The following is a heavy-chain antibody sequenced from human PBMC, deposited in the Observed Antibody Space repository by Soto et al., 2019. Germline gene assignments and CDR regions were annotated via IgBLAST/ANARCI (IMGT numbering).Heavy chain of an antibody. CDR1: GFSFSTSG. J-gene: IGHJ4*02. D-gene: IGHD1-1*01. CDR2: IWHDGSHI. Sequence: QVQLVESGGGVVQPGGSLRLSCAASGFSFSTSGMHWVRQAPGKDLEWVAVIWHDGSHIYYADSVRGRFTVSRDNSNNTLYLQMSNRRADDAGVYHCAKGLGSNCGAFDNWGQGTLVTVSS. CDR3: AKGLGSNCGAFDN. V-gene: IGHV3-33*06.